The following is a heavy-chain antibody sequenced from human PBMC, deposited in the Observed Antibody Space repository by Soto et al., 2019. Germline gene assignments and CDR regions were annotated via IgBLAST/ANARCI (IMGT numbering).Heavy chain of an antibody. J-gene: IGHJ2*01. Sequence: GGSLRLSCAASGFTLSTHAMNWFRQAPGKGPEWVSTINSRGDKTFYADSVKGRFTLSRDDSKNTLFLQMNSLRAEDTAMYYCAKAGGCAGGNCYSGTYWFFDLWGRGTLVTVSS. V-gene: IGHV3-23*01. CDR1: GFTLSTHA. D-gene: IGHD2-21*02. CDR3: AKAGGCAGGNCYSGTYWFFDL. CDR2: INSRGDKT.